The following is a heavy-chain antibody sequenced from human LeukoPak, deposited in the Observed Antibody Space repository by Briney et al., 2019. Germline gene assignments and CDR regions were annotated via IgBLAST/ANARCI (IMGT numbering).Heavy chain of an antibody. D-gene: IGHD2-15*01. CDR1: NASFGPYY. J-gene: IGHJ4*02. V-gene: IGHV4-34*01. Sequence: SETLSLTCDVYNASFGPYYWSWLRQSPGKGLEYIGEVNYRGDGNYNPSLNSRASISIDTSKKQFSLKLSSVTAADTAVYYCAREGEAARLKYWGQGTLVTVSS. CDR3: AREGEAARLKY. CDR2: VNYRGDG.